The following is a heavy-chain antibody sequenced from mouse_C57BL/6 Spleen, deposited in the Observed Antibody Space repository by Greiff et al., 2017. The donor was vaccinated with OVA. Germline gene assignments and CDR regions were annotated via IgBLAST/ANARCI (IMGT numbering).Heavy chain of an antibody. CDR2: ISYDGSN. Sequence: VQLKESGPGLVKPSQSLSLTCSVTGYSITSGYYWNWIRQFPGNKLEWMGYISYDGSNNYNPSLKNRISITRDTSKNQFFLKLNSVTTEDTATYYCAREEITTVVAPYYYAMDYWGQGTSVTVSS. J-gene: IGHJ4*01. D-gene: IGHD1-1*01. CDR3: AREEITTVVAPYYYAMDY. V-gene: IGHV3-6*01. CDR1: GYSITSGYY.